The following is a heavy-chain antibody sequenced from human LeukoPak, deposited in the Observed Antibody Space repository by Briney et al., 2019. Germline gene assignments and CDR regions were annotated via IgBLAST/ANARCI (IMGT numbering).Heavy chain of an antibody. Sequence: SETLSLTCTVSSGSISTSNYYWGWIRQPPGKGLEWIGSIYYSGSTYYNPSLKSRVTISVDTSKNQFSLKLSSVTAADTAVYYCARDWNRYAYWGQGTLVTVSS. D-gene: IGHD1-1*01. V-gene: IGHV4-39*07. CDR2: IYYSGST. J-gene: IGHJ4*02. CDR3: ARDWNRYAY. CDR1: SGSISTSNYY.